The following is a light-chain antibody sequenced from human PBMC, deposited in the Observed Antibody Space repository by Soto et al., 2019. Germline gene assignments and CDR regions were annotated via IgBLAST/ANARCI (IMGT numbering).Light chain of an antibody. J-gene: IGKJ4*01. V-gene: IGKV3-20*01. Sequence: EIVLTQSPGTLSLSPGERATLSCRAGRSISSSYLAWYQQKPGQAPRLLIYGASFSAPGSPDRFSGSGSAGYFTLSISILEHEDFAVYYCQHYDSSPPALTFGSGTKVEIK. CDR3: QHYDSSPPALT. CDR1: RSISSSY. CDR2: GAS.